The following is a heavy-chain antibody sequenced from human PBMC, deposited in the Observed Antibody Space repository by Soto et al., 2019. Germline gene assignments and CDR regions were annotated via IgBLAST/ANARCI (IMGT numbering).Heavy chain of an antibody. CDR2: TYFRSKWYN. CDR3: AKGDNLGPKTGYAFDP. Sequence: PSQTLSLTCAISGDSVSSNTASWNWIRQSPSGGLGWLGRTYFRSKWYNDYAVSVKSRIIINPDTSNNQFSLQLNSVTPEDTAVYFCAKGDNLGPKTGYAFDPWGQGIMVTVSS. V-gene: IGHV6-1*01. D-gene: IGHD5-12*01. J-gene: IGHJ5*02. CDR1: GDSVSSNTAS.